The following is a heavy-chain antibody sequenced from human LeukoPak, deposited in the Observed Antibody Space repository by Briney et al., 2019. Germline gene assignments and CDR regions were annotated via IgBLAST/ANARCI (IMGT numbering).Heavy chain of an antibody. CDR2: ISSSSYI. Sequence: GGSLRLSCAASGFTFSSYSMNWVRQAPGKGLEWVSSISSSSYIYYADSVKGRFTISRDNSKNSLYLQMNSLRAEDTAVYYCAREGSTSCYYRGQGTLVTVSS. V-gene: IGHV3-21*01. D-gene: IGHD2-2*01. J-gene: IGHJ4*02. CDR3: AREGSTSCYY. CDR1: GFTFSSYS.